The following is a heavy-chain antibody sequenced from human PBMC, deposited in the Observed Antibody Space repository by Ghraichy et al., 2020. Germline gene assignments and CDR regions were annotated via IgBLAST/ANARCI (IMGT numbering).Heavy chain of an antibody. CDR2: IDPNSGGT. V-gene: IGHV1-2*06. D-gene: IGHD4-23*01. Sequence: ASVKVSCKASGYTFTVYYIHWVRQAPGQGLEWMGHIDPNSGGTNYAQKFHGRVTMTRDTSINTAYMELSSLRSDDTAVYYCTRSYYGGNSWYFDIWGRGTLVTVSS. CDR3: TRSYYGGNSWYFDI. CDR1: GYTFTVYY. J-gene: IGHJ2*01.